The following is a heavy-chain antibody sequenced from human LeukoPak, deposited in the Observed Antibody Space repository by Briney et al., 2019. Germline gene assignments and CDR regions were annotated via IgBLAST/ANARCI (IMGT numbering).Heavy chain of an antibody. CDR1: GFTFSSYS. CDR2: IRSQADSYAT. D-gene: IGHD1-26*01. CDR3: ASFPSGSYSAY. V-gene: IGHV3-73*01. Sequence: GGSLRLSCAASGFTFSSYSMNWVRQASGKGLEWVGHIRSQADSYATVYGASVKGRFTITRDDSENTAYLQMNSLKTEDTAVYYCASFPSGSYSAYWGQGTLVTVSS. J-gene: IGHJ4*02.